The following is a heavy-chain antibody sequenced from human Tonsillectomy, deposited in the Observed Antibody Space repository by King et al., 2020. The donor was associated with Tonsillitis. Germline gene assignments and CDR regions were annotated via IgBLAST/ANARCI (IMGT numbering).Heavy chain of an antibody. Sequence: VQLVESGGGLVKPGGSLRLSCAASGFTFSSYSMNWVRQAPGKGLEWVSSISSSSSYIYYADSVKGRFTISRDNAKNSLYLQMNSLRAEDTAVYYCARGASEGSSLTSIFGVVIISDAFDIWGQGTMVTVSS. J-gene: IGHJ3*02. D-gene: IGHD3-3*01. CDR2: ISSSSSYI. V-gene: IGHV3-21*01. CDR3: ARGASEGSSLTSIFGVVIISDAFDI. CDR1: GFTFSSYS.